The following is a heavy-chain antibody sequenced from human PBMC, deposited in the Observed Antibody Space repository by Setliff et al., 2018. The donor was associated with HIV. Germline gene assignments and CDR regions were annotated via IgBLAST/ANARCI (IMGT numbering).Heavy chain of an antibody. D-gene: IGHD3-16*01. J-gene: IGHJ4*01. Sequence: VASVKVSCKASGYTFTDRFITWFQQAPGKGLEWMGRRYPRGDGTIYAERFRGRLSFSADMSTDTAYMELDNLKSEDTAMYFCAAGPFNWGQYFWGHGTLVTVSS. CDR3: AAGPFNWGQYF. V-gene: IGHV1-69-2*01. CDR2: RYPRGDGT. CDR1: GYTFTDRF.